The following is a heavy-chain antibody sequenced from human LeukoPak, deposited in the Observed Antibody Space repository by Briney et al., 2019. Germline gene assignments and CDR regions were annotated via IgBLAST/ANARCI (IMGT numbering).Heavy chain of an antibody. J-gene: IGHJ4*02. CDR3: ASLKGYFDWFFDY. CDR2: IYSGGST. CDR1: GFTFSSYA. Sequence: GGSLRLSCTVSGFTFSSYAMSWVRQAPGKGLEWVSVIYSGGSTYYADSVKGRFTISRDNSKNTLYLQMNSLRAEDTAVYYCASLKGYFDWFFDYWGQGTLVTVSS. V-gene: IGHV3-53*01. D-gene: IGHD3-9*01.